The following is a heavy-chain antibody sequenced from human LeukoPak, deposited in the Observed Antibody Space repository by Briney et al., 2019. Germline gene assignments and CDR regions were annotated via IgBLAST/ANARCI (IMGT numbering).Heavy chain of an antibody. J-gene: IGHJ4*02. D-gene: IGHD3-10*01. CDR3: ARVAGSRTIYYFDY. CDR2: AGTADDT. CDR1: GFTFRNYD. V-gene: IGHV3-13*04. Sequence: GVSLRLSCAATGFTFRNYDMHWVRQATGKGLEWVAAAGTADDTYYAASVKGRFTISREDARNSLYLQMDSLSAGDTAVYYCARVAGSRTIYYFDYWGQGTLVTVSS.